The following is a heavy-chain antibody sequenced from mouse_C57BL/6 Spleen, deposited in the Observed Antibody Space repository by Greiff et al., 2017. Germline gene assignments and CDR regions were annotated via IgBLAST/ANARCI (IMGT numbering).Heavy chain of an antibody. CDR3: ARGEVNYYGSSSFAY. D-gene: IGHD1-1*01. CDR2: IDPSDSYT. CDR1: GYTFTSYW. J-gene: IGHJ3*01. Sequence: QVQLQQPGAELVMPGASVKLSCKASGYTFTSYWMHWVKQRPGQGLEWIGEIDPSDSYTNYNQKFKGKSTLTVDKSSSTAYMQLSRLTSEDSAVYYCARGEVNYYGSSSFAYWGQGTLVTVSA. V-gene: IGHV1-69*01.